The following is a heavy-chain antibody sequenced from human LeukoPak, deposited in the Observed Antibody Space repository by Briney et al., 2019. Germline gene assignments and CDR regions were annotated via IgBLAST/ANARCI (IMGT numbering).Heavy chain of an antibody. CDR3: ASYYGSGSYPLFNY. J-gene: IGHJ4*02. Sequence: PSETLSLTCTVSGGSISSGDYYWSWIRQPPGKGLEWIGYIYYSGSTHCNPSLKSRITISVDTSKNQFSLKLSSVTAADTAVYYCASYYGSGSYPLFNYWGQGTLVTVSS. V-gene: IGHV4-30-4*01. CDR1: GGSISSGDYY. D-gene: IGHD3-10*01. CDR2: IYYSGST.